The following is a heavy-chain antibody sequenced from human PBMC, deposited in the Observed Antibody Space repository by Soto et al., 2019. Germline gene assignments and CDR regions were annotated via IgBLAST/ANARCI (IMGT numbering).Heavy chain of an antibody. V-gene: IGHV3-23*01. D-gene: IGHD2-15*01. CDR3: AKCPCCEYCSGGDDY. CDR2: ISGSGGST. CDR1: GFTFSSYA. Sequence: PGGSLRLSCAASGFTFSSYAMSWVRQAPGKGLEWVSAISGSGGSTYYADSVKGRFTISRDNSKNTLYLQMNSLRAEDTAVYYCAKCPCCEYCSGGDDYWGQGTLVTVSS. J-gene: IGHJ4*02.